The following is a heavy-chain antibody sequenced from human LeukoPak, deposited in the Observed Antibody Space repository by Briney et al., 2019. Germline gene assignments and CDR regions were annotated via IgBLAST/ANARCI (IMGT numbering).Heavy chain of an antibody. Sequence: SETLSLTCTVSGGSISSYYWSWIRQPLGKGLEWIGYIYYSGGTNYNTSLKSRVTISVDTSKNQFSLKLSSVTAADTAVYYCARAVDPWEWGQGTLVTVSS. CDR2: IYYSGGT. CDR1: GGSISSYY. D-gene: IGHD1-26*01. V-gene: IGHV4-59*08. CDR3: ARAVDPWE. J-gene: IGHJ4*02.